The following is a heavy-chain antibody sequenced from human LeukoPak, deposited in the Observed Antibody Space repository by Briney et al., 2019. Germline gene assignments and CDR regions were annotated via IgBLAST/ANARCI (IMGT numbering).Heavy chain of an antibody. CDR3: ARASWVSSTDAVR. D-gene: IGHD3-16*01. CDR1: GLSFSTFA. CDR2: IGGNGET. Sequence: GGSLRLSCAASGLSFSTFAMSWVRQGPARGLEGVSSIGGNGETFYADSVRGRFTLSSDSFRNTVYLQLNNLRVEDTAIYYCARASWVSSTDAVRWGQGTLVTVSS. V-gene: IGHV3-23*01. J-gene: IGHJ4*02.